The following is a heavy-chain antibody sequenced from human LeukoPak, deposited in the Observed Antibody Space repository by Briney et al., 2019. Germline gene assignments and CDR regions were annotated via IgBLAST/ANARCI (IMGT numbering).Heavy chain of an antibody. CDR1: GFTFSNYA. Sequence: GGSLRLSCSASGFTFSNYAIHWVRQAPGKGLEYVSTISNNGGNTNYADSVKGRFTISRDNPKNTVYLQMSSLRAEDTAVYYCVKAAGSWYGYFGYWGQGTLVTASS. D-gene: IGHD6-13*01. CDR2: ISNNGGNT. CDR3: VKAAGSWYGYFGY. V-gene: IGHV3-64D*06. J-gene: IGHJ4*02.